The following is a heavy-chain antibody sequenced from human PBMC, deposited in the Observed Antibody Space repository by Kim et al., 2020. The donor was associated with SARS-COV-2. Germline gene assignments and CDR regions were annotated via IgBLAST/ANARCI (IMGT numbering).Heavy chain of an antibody. Sequence: SVKVSCKASGGTFSSYAISWVRQAPGQGLEWMGGIIPIFGTANYAQKFQGRVTITADESTSTAYMELSSLRSEDTAVYYCARVGTQGEGGSYFLHYYYGMDVWGQGTTVTVSS. V-gene: IGHV1-69*13. CDR1: GGTFSSYA. CDR2: IIPIFGTA. J-gene: IGHJ6*02. D-gene: IGHD1-26*01. CDR3: ARVGTQGEGGSYFLHYYYGMDV.